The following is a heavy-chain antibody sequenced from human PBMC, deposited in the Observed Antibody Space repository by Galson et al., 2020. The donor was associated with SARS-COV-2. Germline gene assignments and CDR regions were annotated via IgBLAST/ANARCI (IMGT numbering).Heavy chain of an antibody. J-gene: IGHJ4*02. CDR2: IDDSGST. CDR3: AGDRGKLELWKTGGGFDH. Sequence: ASETLSLTCTVSGGSIRSGGYYWNWIRQHPGKGLEWIGDIDDSGSTHYNPSPKSRVTISVDTSKNQFSLKLSSVTAADPAVYYCAGDRGKLELWKTGGGFDHWGQGTLVNVST. CDR1: GGSIRSGGYY. D-gene: IGHD5-18*01. V-gene: IGHV4-31*03.